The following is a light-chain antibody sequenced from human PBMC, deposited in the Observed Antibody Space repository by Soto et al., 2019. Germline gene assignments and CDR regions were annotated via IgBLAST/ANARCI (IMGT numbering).Light chain of an antibody. CDR2: AAS. CDR3: QQYYSYPQVT. Sequence: AIQLTQSPSSLSASVGDRVTITCRASQTISSWLAWYQQKPGKAPKLLIYAASTLQSGVPSRFSGSGSGTDFTLTISCLQSEDFATYYCQQYYSYPQVTFGGGTKVDIK. V-gene: IGKV1-8*01. J-gene: IGKJ4*01. CDR1: QTISSW.